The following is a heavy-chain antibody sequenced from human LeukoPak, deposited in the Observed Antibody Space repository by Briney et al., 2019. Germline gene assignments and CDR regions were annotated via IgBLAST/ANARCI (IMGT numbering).Heavy chain of an antibody. CDR3: AKDRRPNIASRTFDY. J-gene: IGHJ4*02. Sequence: GGSLRLSCAASGFSFSDHAMTWVRQAPGKGLEWVSVISGSGGSTYYADSVKGRVTVSRDNSKNTLYLQMNSLRAGDTAVYYCAKDRRPNIASRTFDYWGQGTLVTVSS. CDR2: ISGSGGST. CDR1: GFSFSDHA. D-gene: IGHD6-6*01. V-gene: IGHV3-23*01.